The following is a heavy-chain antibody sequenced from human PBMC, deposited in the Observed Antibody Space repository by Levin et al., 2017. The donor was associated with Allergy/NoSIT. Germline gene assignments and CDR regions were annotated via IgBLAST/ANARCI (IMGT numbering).Heavy chain of an antibody. J-gene: IGHJ4*02. Sequence: GESLKISCAASGFTFSSYAMSWVRQAPGKGLEWVSAISGSGGSTYYADSVKGRFTISRDNSKNTLYLQMNSLRAEDTAVYYCAKGDYDSSAPFDYWGQGTLVTVSS. D-gene: IGHD3-22*01. CDR3: AKGDYDSSAPFDY. V-gene: IGHV3-23*01. CDR2: ISGSGGST. CDR1: GFTFSSYA.